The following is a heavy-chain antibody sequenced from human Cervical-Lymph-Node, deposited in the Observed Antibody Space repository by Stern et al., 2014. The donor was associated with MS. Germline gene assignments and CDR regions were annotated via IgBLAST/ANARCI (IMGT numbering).Heavy chain of an antibody. Sequence: QVQLQESGPGLVKPSETLSLTCSVSGGSISRSTYYWGWIRQPPGKGLEWIGSIYYSGTTYYNPSLKSRVTIDTSTNQFSLRLTSVTAADTAVYYCARHDGWLPHYWSQGTLGTVSS. CDR2: IYYSGTT. D-gene: IGHD5-12*01. J-gene: IGHJ4*02. CDR1: GGSISRSTYY. CDR3: ARHDGWLPHY. V-gene: IGHV4-39*01.